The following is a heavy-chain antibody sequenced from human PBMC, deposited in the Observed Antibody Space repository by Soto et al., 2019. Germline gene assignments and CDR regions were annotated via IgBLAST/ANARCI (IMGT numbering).Heavy chain of an antibody. J-gene: IGHJ6*02. Sequence: GGSLRLSCTASGFTSGDYAMSWVRQAPGKGLEWVGFIRSKAYGGTTEYAASVKGRFTISRDDSKSVAYLQMNSLKIEDTAVYYCSRDLDSWSHYWYYYYGMDVWGQGTTVTVSS. CDR1: GFTSGDYA. CDR3: SRDLDSWSHYWYYYYGMDV. CDR2: IRSKAYGGTT. D-gene: IGHD1-26*01. V-gene: IGHV3-49*04.